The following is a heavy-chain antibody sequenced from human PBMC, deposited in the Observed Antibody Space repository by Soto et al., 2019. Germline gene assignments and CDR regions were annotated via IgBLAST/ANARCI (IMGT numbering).Heavy chain of an antibody. J-gene: IGHJ2*01. Sequence: QITLKESGPPLVKPTQTLTLTCTFSGFSLSTSGVGVGWIRQPPGKALEWLALIYWDDDKRYSPSLKSRLTITKDTSKNQVVLTMTNMDPVDTATYYCARLYYYDSSGYYGYWYFDLWGRGTLVTVSS. V-gene: IGHV2-5*02. D-gene: IGHD3-22*01. CDR3: ARLYYYDSSGYYGYWYFDL. CDR1: GFSLSTSGVG. CDR2: IYWDDDK.